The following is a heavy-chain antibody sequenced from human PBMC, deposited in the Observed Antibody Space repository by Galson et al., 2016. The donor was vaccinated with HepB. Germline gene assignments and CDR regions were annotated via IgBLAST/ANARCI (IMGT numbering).Heavy chain of an antibody. Sequence: SETLSLTCSVSGAPIISSNWWSWVRQPPGKGLEWIGDIYHTGTHTNFNPSLKSRVTMSVDTSKNHFSLNLSAVTAADTAVYYCARGNTLIRGLRPFDYWGPGTLVDVSS. V-gene: IGHV4-4*02. D-gene: IGHD3-10*01. CDR3: ARGNTLIRGLRPFDY. CDR2: IYHTGTHT. CDR1: GAPIISSNW. J-gene: IGHJ4*02.